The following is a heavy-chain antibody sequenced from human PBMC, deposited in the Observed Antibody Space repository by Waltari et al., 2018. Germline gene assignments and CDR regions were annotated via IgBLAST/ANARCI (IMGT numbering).Heavy chain of an antibody. CDR2: ISYDGSNK. J-gene: IGHJ4*02. CDR1: GFTFSSYG. V-gene: IGHV3-30*03. Sequence: QVQLVESGGGVVQPGRSLRLSCAASGFTFSSYGMHWVRQAPGKGLEWVAVISYDGSNKYYADSVKGRFTISRDNSKNPLYLQMNSLRAEDTAVYYCASGLHTPSDYWGQGTLVTVSS. D-gene: IGHD2-2*02. CDR3: ASGLHTPSDY.